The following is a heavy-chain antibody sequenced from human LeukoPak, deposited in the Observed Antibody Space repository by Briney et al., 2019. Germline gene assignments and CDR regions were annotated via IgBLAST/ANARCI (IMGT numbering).Heavy chain of an antibody. CDR2: IYTSGST. CDR3: ARSLLIPDGVNWYYYL. V-gene: IGHV4-61*02. Sequence: SQTLSLTCTVSRGSISSGSYYWRWIRQPAGRGLEWIGRIYTSGSTNYNPSLKSRVTISVDTSKNHFSLKLSSVTAPDTAVYYRARSLLIPDGVNWYYYLGGRGKLVTVSS. J-gene: IGHJ2*01. CDR1: RGSISSGSYY. D-gene: IGHD3-10*01.